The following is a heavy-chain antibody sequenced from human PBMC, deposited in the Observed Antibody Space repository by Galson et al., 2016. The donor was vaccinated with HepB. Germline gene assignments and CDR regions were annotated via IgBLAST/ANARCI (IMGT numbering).Heavy chain of an antibody. CDR1: GFTFSSYG. V-gene: IGHV3-30*03. D-gene: IGHD6-19*01. J-gene: IGHJ4*02. CDR3: ARRGGAVAGCDY. CDR2: ISYDGSNK. Sequence: SLRLSCAASGFTFSSYGMHWVRQAPGKGLEWVAVISYDGSNKYYADSVKGRFTISRDNSKNTLYLQMNSLRAEDTAVYYCARRGGAVAGCDYWGQGTLVTVSS.